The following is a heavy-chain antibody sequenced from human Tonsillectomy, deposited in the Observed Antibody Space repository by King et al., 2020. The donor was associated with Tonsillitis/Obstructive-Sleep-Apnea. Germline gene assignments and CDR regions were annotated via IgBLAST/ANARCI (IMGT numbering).Heavy chain of an antibody. Sequence: VQLQQWGAGLLKPSETLSLTCAVYGGSFSGYYWSWIRQSPGKGLEWIGEINHSGSTNYNPSLKSRVIISVDTSKNQFSLKLSSVTAADTAVYYCASLFLFSPWSGRGEYAFDLWGQGTMVIVSS. CDR1: GGSFSGYY. J-gene: IGHJ3*01. D-gene: IGHD3-3*01. CDR3: ASLFLFSPWSGRGEYAFDL. CDR2: INHSGST. V-gene: IGHV4-34*01.